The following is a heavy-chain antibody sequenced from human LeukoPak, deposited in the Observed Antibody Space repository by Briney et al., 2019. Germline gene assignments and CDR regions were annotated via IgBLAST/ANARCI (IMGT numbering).Heavy chain of an antibody. D-gene: IGHD3-10*01. V-gene: IGHV4-38-2*02. Sequence: SETLSLTCTVSGYSISSGYFWVWIRQPPGKGLKWIGSIYHSGSPYYNPSLKSRVTISVDTSKNQFSLKLTSVTAADTAVYYCATDRSVTMVVDYWGQGTLVTVSS. J-gene: IGHJ4*02. CDR2: IYHSGSP. CDR1: GYSISSGYF. CDR3: ATDRSVTMVVDY.